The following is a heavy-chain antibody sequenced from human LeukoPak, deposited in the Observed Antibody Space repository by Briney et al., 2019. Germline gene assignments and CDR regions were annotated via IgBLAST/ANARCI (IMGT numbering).Heavy chain of an antibody. V-gene: IGHV3-11*04. CDR3: ARLIGYCSSTSCWRRLYYYYMDV. CDR1: GFTFSGYY. CDR2: ISSSGSTI. D-gene: IGHD2-2*01. Sequence: PGGSLRLSCAASGFTFSGYYMSWIRQAPGKGLEWVSYISSSGSTIYYADSVKGRFTISRDNAKNSLYLQMNSLRAEDTAVYYCARLIGYCSSTSCWRRLYYYYMDVWGKGTTVTVSS. J-gene: IGHJ6*03.